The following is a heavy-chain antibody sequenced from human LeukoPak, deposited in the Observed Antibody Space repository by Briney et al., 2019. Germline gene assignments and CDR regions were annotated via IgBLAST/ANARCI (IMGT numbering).Heavy chain of an antibody. V-gene: IGHV4-59*08. Sequence: SETLSLTCTVSGGSISSYYWSWIRQPPGKGLEWIGYICYSGSTNYNPSLKSRVTISVDTSKNQFSLKLSSVTAADTAVYYCARLPLYYYDSSGYFYYFDYWGQGTLVTVSS. D-gene: IGHD3-22*01. CDR2: ICYSGST. CDR3: ARLPLYYYDSSGYFYYFDY. CDR1: GGSISSYY. J-gene: IGHJ4*02.